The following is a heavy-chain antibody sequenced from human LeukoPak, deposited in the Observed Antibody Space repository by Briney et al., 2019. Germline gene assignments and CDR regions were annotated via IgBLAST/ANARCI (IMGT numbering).Heavy chain of an antibody. CDR1: GFTVSGYY. D-gene: IGHD3-22*01. V-gene: IGHV3-53*01. Sequence: GGSLRLSCAASGFTVSGYYMNWVRQAPGKGLEWVSLIYSGGRTYYADSVKGRFTISRDNSKNTLYLQMNSLRAEDTAVYYCAKDVSYDSSGYYVNWGQGTLVTVSS. J-gene: IGHJ4*02. CDR3: AKDVSYDSSGYYVN. CDR2: IYSGGRT.